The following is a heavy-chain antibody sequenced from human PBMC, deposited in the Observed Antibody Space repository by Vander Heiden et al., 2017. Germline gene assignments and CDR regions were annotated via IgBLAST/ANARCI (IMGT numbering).Heavy chain of an antibody. J-gene: IGHJ4*02. CDR2: IKQDGSEK. Sequence: EVQLVESGGGFVQPGGSLSLSCAASGFTFRSEWMSWVRQAPGKGLEGVANIKQDGSEKYYVDSVKGRFTSSRDNAKNSLYLQMNSLRAEDTAVYYCARDYAFDFWSGWGQGTLVTVSS. V-gene: IGHV3-7*01. D-gene: IGHD3-3*01. CDR3: ARDYAFDFWSG. CDR1: GFTFRSEW.